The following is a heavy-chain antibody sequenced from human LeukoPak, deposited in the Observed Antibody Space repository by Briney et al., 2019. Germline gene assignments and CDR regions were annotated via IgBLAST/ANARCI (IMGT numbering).Heavy chain of an antibody. D-gene: IGHD6-19*01. V-gene: IGHV3-30*04. Sequence: PGRSLRLSCAASGFTFSSYAMHWVRQAPGKGLEWVAVISYDGSNKYYADSVKGRFTISRDNSKNTLYLQMNSLRAEDAAVYYCARGDSSLDALDYWGHGTLLTVSS. CDR2: ISYDGSNK. CDR3: ARGDSSLDALDY. J-gene: IGHJ4*01. CDR1: GFTFSSYA.